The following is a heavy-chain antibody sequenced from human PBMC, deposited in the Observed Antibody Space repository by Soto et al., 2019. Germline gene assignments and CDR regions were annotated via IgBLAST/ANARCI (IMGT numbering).Heavy chain of an antibody. CDR1: GYTFTGYY. V-gene: IGHV1-2*04. CDR2: INPNSGGT. Sequence: ASVKVSCKASGYTFTGYYMHWVRQAPGQGLEWMGWINPNSGGTNYAQKFQGWVTMTRDTSISTAYMELSRLRSDDTAVYYCARGLAAAGLGYYYYGMDVWGPGTTVTVSS. D-gene: IGHD6-13*01. J-gene: IGHJ6*02. CDR3: ARGLAAAGLGYYYYGMDV.